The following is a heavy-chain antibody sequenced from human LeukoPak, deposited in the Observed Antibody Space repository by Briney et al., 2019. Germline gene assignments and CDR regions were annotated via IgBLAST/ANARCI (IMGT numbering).Heavy chain of an antibody. D-gene: IGHD6-19*01. V-gene: IGHV3-23*01. CDR3: ARIAVAGVYYYYMDV. CDR2: ISPSGGIT. CDR1: GFTFSSHG. Sequence: GGSLRLSCGASGFTFSSHGMNWVRQAPGKGLEWVSGISPSGGITYYADSVKGRFTISRDNSKNTLYLQMNSLRAEDTAVYYCARIAVAGVYYYYMDVWGQGTLVTVSS. J-gene: IGHJ6*03.